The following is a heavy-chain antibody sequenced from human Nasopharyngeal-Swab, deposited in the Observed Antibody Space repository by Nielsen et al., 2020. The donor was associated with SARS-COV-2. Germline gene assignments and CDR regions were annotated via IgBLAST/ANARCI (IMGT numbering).Heavy chain of an antibody. J-gene: IGHJ4*02. CDR2: IDFGDDK. CDR3: GRIPPHYFHIDY. Sequence: FGPTQVNPTQTLSLTCPYSLFSLSTTGMCVSWVLQPPGKALEWLALIDFGDDKYYSTSLKTRLTLSKDTSKSQVVLTMASMDPVDTATYYCGRIPPHYFHIDYWGQGALVTVSS. D-gene: IGHD3-10*01. V-gene: IGHV2-70*20. CDR1: LFSLSTTGMC.